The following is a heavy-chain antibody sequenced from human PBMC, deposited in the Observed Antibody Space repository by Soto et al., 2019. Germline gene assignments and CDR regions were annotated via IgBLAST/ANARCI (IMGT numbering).Heavy chain of an antibody. V-gene: IGHV3-48*03. CDR3: ARDRLQLWTPASYYYGMDV. CDR1: GFTFSSYE. D-gene: IGHD5-18*01. CDR2: ISSSGSTI. Sequence: EVQLVESGGGLVQPGGSLRLSCAASGFTFSSYEMNWVRQAPGKGLEWVSCISSSGSTIYYADAVKGRFTISRDNAKNSLYQQMNSLRAEDTAVHYCARDRLQLWTPASYYYGMDVWGQGTTVTVSS. J-gene: IGHJ6*02.